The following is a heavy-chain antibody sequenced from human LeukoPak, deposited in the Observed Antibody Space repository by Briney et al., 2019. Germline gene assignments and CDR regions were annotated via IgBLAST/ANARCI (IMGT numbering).Heavy chain of an antibody. V-gene: IGHV1-69*13. CDR3: ARDMGCSSITCYSVPYDAFDI. J-gene: IGHJ3*02. CDR2: IIPIFGTA. CDR1: GYTFTSYG. Sequence: SVKVSCKASGYTFTSYGISWVRQAPGQGLKWMGGIIPIFGTANYAQKFQGRVTITADESTSTAYMELSSLRSEDTAVYYCARDMGCSSITCYSVPYDAFDIWGQGTMVTVSS. D-gene: IGHD2-2*02.